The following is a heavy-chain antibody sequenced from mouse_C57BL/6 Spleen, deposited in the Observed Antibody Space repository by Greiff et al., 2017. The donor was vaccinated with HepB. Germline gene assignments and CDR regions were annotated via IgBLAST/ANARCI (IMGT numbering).Heavy chain of an antibody. CDR1: GYTFTSYW. CDR2: IYPGSGST. D-gene: IGHD1-1*01. Sequence: QVQLQQSGAELVKPGASVKMSCKASGYTFTSYWITWVKQRPGQGLEWIGDIYPGSGSTNYNEKFKSKATLTVDTSSSTAYMQLSSLTSEDSAVYYCARPYYYGSSYNYAMDYWGQGTSVTVSS. J-gene: IGHJ4*01. V-gene: IGHV1-55*01. CDR3: ARPYYYGSSYNYAMDY.